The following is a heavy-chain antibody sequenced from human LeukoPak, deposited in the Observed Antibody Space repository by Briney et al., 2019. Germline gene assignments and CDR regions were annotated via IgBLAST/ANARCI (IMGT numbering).Heavy chain of an antibody. CDR3: ARDFYYYGSGSYYGY. J-gene: IGHJ4*02. D-gene: IGHD3-10*01. V-gene: IGHV4-39*07. CDR1: GDSISSSGYY. CDR2: VYYSGST. Sequence: SETLSLTCTVSGDSISSSGYYWGWIRQSPAKGLEWIASVYYSGSTYYSPSLKSRVTISLDTSKNQFSLRLSSVTAADTAVYYCARDFYYYGSGSYYGYWGQGTLVTVSS.